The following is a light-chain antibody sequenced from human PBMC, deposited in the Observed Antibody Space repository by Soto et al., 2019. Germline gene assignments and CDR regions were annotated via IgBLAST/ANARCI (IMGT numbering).Light chain of an antibody. CDR2: DAS. Sequence: EIVMTQSPATLSVSPGERATLSCRASQGVSNNLAWYQQKPGQAPRLLISDASTRATGIPARFSGSGSGTEFTLTISSLQSEDFAVYYCQQYHNWPYTFGQGTKLEIK. CDR3: QQYHNWPYT. CDR1: QGVSNN. V-gene: IGKV3-15*01. J-gene: IGKJ2*01.